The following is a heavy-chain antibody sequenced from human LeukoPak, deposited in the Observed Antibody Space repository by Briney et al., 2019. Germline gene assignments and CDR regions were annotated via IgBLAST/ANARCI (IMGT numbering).Heavy chain of an antibody. CDR1: GGSFSGYY. Sequence: SETLSLTCAVYGGSFSGYYWSWIRQPPGKGLEWIGEINHSGSTNYNPSLKSRVTISVDTSKNQFSLKLSSVTAADTAVYYCAREMVRGVIILFRWCDPWGQGTLVTVSS. J-gene: IGHJ5*02. CDR2: INHSGST. D-gene: IGHD3-10*01. V-gene: IGHV4-34*01. CDR3: AREMVRGVIILFRWCDP.